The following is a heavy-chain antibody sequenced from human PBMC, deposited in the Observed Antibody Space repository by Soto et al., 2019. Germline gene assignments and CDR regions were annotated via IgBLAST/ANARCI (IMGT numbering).Heavy chain of an antibody. Sequence: QVQLQQWGAGLLKPSETLSLTCAVYGGSFSGYYWSWIRQPPGKGLEWIGEINHSGSTNYNPSLKSRVTISVDTSKNQFSLKLSSVTAADTAVYYCARASLITMIVVVRGQFDYWGQGTLVTVSS. J-gene: IGHJ4*02. V-gene: IGHV4-34*01. CDR3: ARASLITMIVVVRGQFDY. CDR2: INHSGST. D-gene: IGHD3-22*01. CDR1: GGSFSGYY.